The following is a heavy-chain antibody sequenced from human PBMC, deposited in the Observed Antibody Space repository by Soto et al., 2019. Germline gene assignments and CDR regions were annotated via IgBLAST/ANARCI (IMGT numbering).Heavy chain of an antibody. Sequence: QVQLVQSGAEVKKTRYSVKDSCKASGGTFSSYALSWVRQAPGQGLEWMGGIIPIFGTANYAQKFQGRVTITADESTSTAYMELSSLRSEDTAVYYCASSLVAATDDHYYYDYGMDVWGQGTTVTVSS. J-gene: IGHJ6*02. CDR3: ASSLVAATDDHYYYDYGMDV. V-gene: IGHV1-69*01. CDR1: GGTFSSYA. D-gene: IGHD2-15*01. CDR2: IIPIFGTA.